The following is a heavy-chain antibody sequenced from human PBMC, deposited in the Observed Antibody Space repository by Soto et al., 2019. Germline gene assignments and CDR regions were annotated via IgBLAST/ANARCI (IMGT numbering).Heavy chain of an antibody. D-gene: IGHD2-15*01. CDR2: ISYDERNI. CDR3: ARDSWGFDC. Sequence: QVELVESGGGLVQPGTSLRLSCAASGFIFRNYAMHWVRQAPGKGLEWVADISYDERNIHYPDSVKGRFTISRDNFKNTLFLQMNNLRPEDTAVYYCARDSWGFDCWGQGTLVSVSS. J-gene: IGHJ4*02. V-gene: IGHV3-30*04. CDR1: GFIFRNYA.